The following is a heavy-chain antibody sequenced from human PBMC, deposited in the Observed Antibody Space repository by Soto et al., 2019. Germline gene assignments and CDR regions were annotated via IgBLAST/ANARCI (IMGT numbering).Heavy chain of an antibody. V-gene: IGHV4-31*03. J-gene: IGHJ5*02. Sequence: QVQLQESGPRLVKPSQTLSLTCTVSGGSISSGGYYWSWIRPHPGKGLAWIGYTYYSGSTYYNPSLKSRVNISVDTSKNQCSLKLSSVTAADAAVYYGARVGVVSATSDGLDPWGQGTLVTVSS. CDR2: TYYSGST. D-gene: IGHD2-21*02. CDR1: GGSISSGGYY. CDR3: ARVGVVSATSDGLDP.